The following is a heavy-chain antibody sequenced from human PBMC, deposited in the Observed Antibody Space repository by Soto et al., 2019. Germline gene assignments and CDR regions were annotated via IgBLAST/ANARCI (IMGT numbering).Heavy chain of an antibody. Sequence: QVQLVQSGAEVKKPGASVKVSCKASGYTFTSYGISWVRQAPGQGLEWMGWISAYNGNTNYAQKLQGRVTMTTDTSTSTAYMELRSLRSDDTAVYYGARVLVEWELKYYYYGMDVWGQGTTVTVSS. CDR2: ISAYNGNT. CDR1: GYTFTSYG. D-gene: IGHD1-26*01. V-gene: IGHV1-18*01. J-gene: IGHJ6*02. CDR3: ARVLVEWELKYYYYGMDV.